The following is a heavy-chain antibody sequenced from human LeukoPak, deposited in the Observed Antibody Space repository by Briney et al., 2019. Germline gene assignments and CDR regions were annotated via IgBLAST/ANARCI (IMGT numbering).Heavy chain of an antibody. D-gene: IGHD3-10*01. CDR2: IYSGGSI. Sequence: GGSLRLACAASGSTVSSNYMSWVRQAPGKGLEWVSVIYSGGSIYYADSVKGRFTISRDNSKNTLYLQMNSLRAEDTAVYYCARDSRTMVRGVTSAKDAFDIWGQGTMVTVSS. V-gene: IGHV3-53*01. J-gene: IGHJ3*02. CDR3: ARDSRTMVRGVTSAKDAFDI. CDR1: GSTVSSNY.